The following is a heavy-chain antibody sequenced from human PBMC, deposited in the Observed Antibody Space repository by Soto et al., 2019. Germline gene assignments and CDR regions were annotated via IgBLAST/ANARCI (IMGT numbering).Heavy chain of an antibody. V-gene: IGHV4-59*01. CDR2: IYYSGST. J-gene: IGHJ4*02. CDR1: GGSISSYY. CDR3: ARVMTTVTTWYYFDY. D-gene: IGHD4-17*01. Sequence: SETLSLTCTVSGGSISSYYWSWIRQPPGKGLEWIGYIYYSGSTNYNPSLKSRVTISVDTSKNQFSLKLSSVTAADTAVYSCARVMTTVTTWYYFDYWGQGTLVTVSS.